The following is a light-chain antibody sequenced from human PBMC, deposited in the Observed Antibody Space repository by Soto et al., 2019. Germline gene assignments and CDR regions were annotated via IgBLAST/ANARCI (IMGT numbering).Light chain of an antibody. CDR3: QQRRSWPLT. Sequence: EIVMTQSPATLSVSPGERATLSCRATQDLRTYVGWYQQKPGQAPRLLIYDASNRATGIPARFGGSGSGTDFTLTISSLEPEDFAVYYCQQRRSWPLTFGGGTKVDI. CDR1: QDLRTY. CDR2: DAS. V-gene: IGKV3-11*01. J-gene: IGKJ4*01.